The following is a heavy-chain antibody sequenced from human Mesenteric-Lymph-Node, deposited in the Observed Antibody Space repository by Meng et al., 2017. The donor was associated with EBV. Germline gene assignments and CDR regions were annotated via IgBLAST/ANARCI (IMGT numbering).Heavy chain of an antibody. Sequence: QVTLQESGPGPGKPSGTLSLTCTISGGSITSGDWWSWVRQTPGKGLEWIGQVYHRGSSSYNPSLKSRATISVDNSNNQFSLRLTSVTAADTAVYYCARGLGGSRNYYFDYWGQGTLVTVSS. CDR2: VYHRGSS. D-gene: IGHD3-16*01. CDR1: GGSITSGDW. CDR3: ARGLGGSRNYYFDY. J-gene: IGHJ4*02. V-gene: IGHV4-4*02.